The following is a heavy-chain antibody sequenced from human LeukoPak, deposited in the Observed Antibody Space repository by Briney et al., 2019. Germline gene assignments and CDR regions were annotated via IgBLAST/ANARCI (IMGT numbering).Heavy chain of an antibody. Sequence: SETLSLTCTVSGDSISSRSYYWGWIRQPPGKGLEWIGSIYYSGSTHYNPSLQSRVTISVGTSKNQFSLKLTSVTAADTAVYYCAKYGGSGWTIFDYWGQGTLVTVSS. J-gene: IGHJ4*02. D-gene: IGHD6-19*01. CDR2: IYYSGST. CDR1: GDSISSRSYY. V-gene: IGHV4-39*01. CDR3: AKYGGSGWTIFDY.